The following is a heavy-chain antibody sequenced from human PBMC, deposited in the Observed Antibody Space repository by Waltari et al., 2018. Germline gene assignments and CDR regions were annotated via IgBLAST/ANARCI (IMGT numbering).Heavy chain of an antibody. Sequence: EVQLVESGGGLVQPGRSLRLSCTASGFTFGDYAMSWVRQAPGKGLEWVGFIRSKAYGGTTEYAASVKGRFTISRDDSKSIAYLQMNSLKTEDTAVYYCTRRYTYCSGGSCYDGSADYWGQGTLVTVSS. CDR2: IRSKAYGGTT. V-gene: IGHV3-49*04. D-gene: IGHD2-15*01. CDR3: TRRYTYCSGGSCYDGSADY. CDR1: GFTFGDYA. J-gene: IGHJ4*02.